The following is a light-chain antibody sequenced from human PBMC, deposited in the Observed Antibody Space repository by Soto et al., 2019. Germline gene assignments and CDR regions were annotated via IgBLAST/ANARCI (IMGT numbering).Light chain of an antibody. J-gene: IGKJ1*01. CDR1: QDIIIY. Sequence: DIQMTQSPSTLSASVGDRVTISCRASQDIIIYLAWYQQKPGKAPKLLIYDASSLESGVPSIFSGSGSGTEFTLTISSLQPADFATYYCQQYYAYSTFGLGTKVEIK. V-gene: IGKV1-5*01. CDR2: DAS. CDR3: QQYYAYST.